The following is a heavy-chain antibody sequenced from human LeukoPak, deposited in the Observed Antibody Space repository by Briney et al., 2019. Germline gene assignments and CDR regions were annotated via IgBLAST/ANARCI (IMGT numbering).Heavy chain of an antibody. D-gene: IGHD3-16*01. Sequence: ASVKVSCKASGYTFTTFYIHWVRQAPGHGLEWMGIINPNAGNTNYAQKFQGRVTMPRDTSTSTVYMELSSLRSEDTAVYYCARDHLWGSSDAFDIWGQGTMVTVSS. V-gene: IGHV1-46*01. CDR2: INPNAGNT. CDR3: ARDHLWGSSDAFDI. J-gene: IGHJ3*02. CDR1: GYTFTTFY.